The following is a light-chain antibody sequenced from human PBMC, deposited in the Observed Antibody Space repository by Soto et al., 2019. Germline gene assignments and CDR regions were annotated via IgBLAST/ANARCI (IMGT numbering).Light chain of an antibody. CDR3: CSYAGSYTFWV. V-gene: IGLV2-11*01. CDR2: DVT. Sequence: QSALTQPRSVSGSPGQSVTISCTGNSNDVGGYNYVSWYQHHPGKAPKLMVYDVTMRPSGVPDRFSSSKSGNTASLTISGLQTEDEADYYCCSYAGSYTFWVFGGGTKLTVL. CDR1: SNDVGGYNY. J-gene: IGLJ3*02.